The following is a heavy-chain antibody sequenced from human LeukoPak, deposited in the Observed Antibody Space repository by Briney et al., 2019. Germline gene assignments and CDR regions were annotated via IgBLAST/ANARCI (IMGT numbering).Heavy chain of an antibody. CDR1: GFTFSSYL. J-gene: IGHJ6*02. D-gene: IGHD3-10*01. CDR2: INSDGSST. Sequence: GGSLRLSCAASGFTFSSYLMHWVRQAPGKGLVWVSRINSDGSSTSYADSVKGRFTISRDNAKNTLYLQMNSLRAEDTAVYYYVWFGELFETNYYYYGMDVWGQGTTVTVSS. CDR3: VWFGELFETNYYYYGMDV. V-gene: IGHV3-74*01.